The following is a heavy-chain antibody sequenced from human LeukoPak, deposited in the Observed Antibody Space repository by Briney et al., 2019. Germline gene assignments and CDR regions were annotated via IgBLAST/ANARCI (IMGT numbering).Heavy chain of an antibody. V-gene: IGHV3-48*02. CDR2: ISSSSSTI. Sequence: GGSLRLSCAASGFTFSSYSMTWVRQAPGKGLERVSYISSSSSTIYYADSVKGRFTISRDNAKNSLYLQMNSLRDEGTAVYYCARDRGYYYDSSGYYSRSKFDYWGQGTLVTVSS. CDR3: ARDRGYYYDSSGYYSRSKFDY. J-gene: IGHJ4*02. D-gene: IGHD3-22*01. CDR1: GFTFSSYS.